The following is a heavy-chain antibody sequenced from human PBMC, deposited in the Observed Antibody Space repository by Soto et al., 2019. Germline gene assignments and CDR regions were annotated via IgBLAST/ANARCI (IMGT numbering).Heavy chain of an antibody. CDR2: IYYSGST. D-gene: IGHD3-22*01. CDR1: GGSISSSSYY. V-gene: IGHV4-39*01. J-gene: IGHJ5*02. CDR3: ARFHYYDSSGYYFSFGWFDP. Sequence: SETLSLTCTVSGGSISSSSYYWGWIRQPPGKGLEWIGSIYYSGSTYYNPSLKSRVTISVDTSKNQFSLKLSSVTAADTAVYYCARFHYYDSSGYYFSFGWFDPWGQGTLVTVSS.